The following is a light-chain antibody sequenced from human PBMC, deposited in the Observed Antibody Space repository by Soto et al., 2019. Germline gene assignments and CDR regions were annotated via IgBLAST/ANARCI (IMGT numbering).Light chain of an antibody. CDR2: EVS. CDR3: TSYTNYNKLV. V-gene: IGLV2-14*01. Sequence: QSALTQPASVSGSPGQSVTISCAGTISDIGHYNYVSWYQRHPGKAPKLMIYEVSMRPSGVSNRFSGSKSGNTASLTISGLQSEDEADYYCTSYTNYNKLVFGRGTKVTVL. CDR1: ISDIGHYNY. J-gene: IGLJ1*01.